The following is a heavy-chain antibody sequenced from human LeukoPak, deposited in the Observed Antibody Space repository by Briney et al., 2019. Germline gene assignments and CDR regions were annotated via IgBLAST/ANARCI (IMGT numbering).Heavy chain of an antibody. V-gene: IGHV4-4*07. Sequence: PSETLSLTCTVSGGSISSYHWTWIRQPAGKGLEWIGRIYSSGSTNYNPSLQSRVTMSVDTSKNQFSLRLSSVTVADTAVYYCARENYDILTGYPNWFDPWGQGTLVTVSS. J-gene: IGHJ5*02. CDR3: ARENYDILTGYPNWFDP. CDR1: GGSISSYH. D-gene: IGHD3-9*01. CDR2: IYSSGST.